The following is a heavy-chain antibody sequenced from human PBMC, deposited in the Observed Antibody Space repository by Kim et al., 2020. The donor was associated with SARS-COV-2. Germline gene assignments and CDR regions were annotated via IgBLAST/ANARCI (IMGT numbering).Heavy chain of an antibody. CDR2: IYYSGST. V-gene: IGHV4-39*01. CDR1: GGSISSSSYY. D-gene: IGHD6-6*01. Sequence: SETLSLTCTVSGGSISSSSYYWGWIRQPPGKGLEWIGSIYYSGSTYYNPSLKSRVTISVDTSKNQFSLKLSSVTAADTAVYYCASQRYSSSQVWFDPWGQGTLVTVSS. J-gene: IGHJ5*02. CDR3: ASQRYSSSQVWFDP.